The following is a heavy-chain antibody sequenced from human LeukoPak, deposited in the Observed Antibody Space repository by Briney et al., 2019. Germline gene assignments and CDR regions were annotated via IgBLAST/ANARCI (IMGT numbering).Heavy chain of an antibody. CDR1: GYTFTDYY. J-gene: IGHJ4*02. V-gene: IGHV1-2*02. Sequence: ASVKVSCKASGYTFTDYYLHWVRQGPGQGLEWLGWFNPNSGGTKYAKTFQGRVTMTRDTSIYTAYLELSRLRSDDTAVYYCARIGYNIYFDYWGQGTLVTVS. CDR3: ARIGYNIYFDY. D-gene: IGHD5-24*01. CDR2: FNPNSGGT.